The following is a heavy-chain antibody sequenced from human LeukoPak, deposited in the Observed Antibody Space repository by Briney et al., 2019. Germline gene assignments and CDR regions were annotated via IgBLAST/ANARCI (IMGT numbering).Heavy chain of an antibody. D-gene: IGHD3-9*01. CDR1: GFTFSRYW. J-gene: IGHJ4*02. CDR3: ARSGLRYFDCPDY. CDR2: IKQDGSEK. V-gene: IGHV3-7*05. Sequence: GGSLRLSCAAPGFTFSRYWTSLVRQAPGKGLEKVATIKQDGSEKYYVDSVKGRFTISRDNAKNSLSLQMNSLRAEDTAVYYCARSGLRYFDCPDYWGQGALVTVSS.